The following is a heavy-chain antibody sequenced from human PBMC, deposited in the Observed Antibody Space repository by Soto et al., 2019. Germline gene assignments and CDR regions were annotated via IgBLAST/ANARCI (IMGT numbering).Heavy chain of an antibody. V-gene: IGHV4-59*08. CDR3: ARRDGYYFDY. Sequence: PSETLSLTCTVSGGSISSYYWSWIRQPPGKGLEWIGYIYYSGSTNYNPSLKSRVTISVDTSKNQLSLKLSSVTAADTAVYYCARRDGYYFDYWGQGTLVNVSS. J-gene: IGHJ4*02. CDR2: IYYSGST. CDR1: GGSISSYY.